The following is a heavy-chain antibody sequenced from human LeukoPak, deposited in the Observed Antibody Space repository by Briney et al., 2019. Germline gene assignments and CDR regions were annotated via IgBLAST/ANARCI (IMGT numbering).Heavy chain of an antibody. CDR1: GGSISSYY. J-gene: IGHJ4*02. V-gene: IGHV4-59*01. CDR3: ARAFWGQIFDY. D-gene: IGHD2/OR15-2a*01. Sequence: SETLSLTCTVSGGSISSYYWSWVRQPPGKGLEWIGYIYYSGSTNYNPSLKSRVTISVDTSKNQFSLKLSSVTAADTAVYYCARAFWGQIFDYWGQGTLVTVSS. CDR2: IYYSGST.